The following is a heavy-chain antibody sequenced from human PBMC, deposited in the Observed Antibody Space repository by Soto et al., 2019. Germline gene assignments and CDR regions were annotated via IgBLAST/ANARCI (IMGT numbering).Heavy chain of an antibody. V-gene: IGHV1-3*01. CDR1: GYSFTTYA. CDR3: ARGKGMEENYYYHGMDV. Sequence: QVQVVQSGAEVKKPGASVKISCKASGYSFTTYAMHWVRQAPGQRLEWMAWLNGGNGNTKYSQKFQARVTITRDTSANIAYMELSSLRSEDSAVYYCARGKGMEENYYYHGMDVWGQGTTVSVSS. D-gene: IGHD1-1*01. J-gene: IGHJ6*02. CDR2: LNGGNGNT.